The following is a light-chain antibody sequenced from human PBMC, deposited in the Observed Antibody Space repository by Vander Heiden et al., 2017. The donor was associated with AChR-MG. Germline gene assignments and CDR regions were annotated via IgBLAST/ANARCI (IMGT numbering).Light chain of an antibody. CDR3: QQYGDSPLT. V-gene: IGKV3-20*01. CDR2: GAS. Sequence: EVVLTHSPGTLPLSPGERATLSCRHSKRFNDNHLAWYQQKLGQTPRLLIHGASSRATGIPDRFSGSGSGTDFTLTISRLEPEDFAVYYCQQYGDSPLTFGGGTRVEI. CDR1: KRFNDNH. J-gene: IGKJ4*01.